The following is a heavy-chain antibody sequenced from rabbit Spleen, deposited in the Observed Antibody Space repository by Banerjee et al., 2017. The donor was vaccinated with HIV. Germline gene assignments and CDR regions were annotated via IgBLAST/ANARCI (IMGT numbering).Heavy chain of an antibody. D-gene: IGHD8-1*01. J-gene: IGHJ6*01. V-gene: IGHV1S45*01. CDR2: INAITGKA. CDR1: GFSFSNKAV. CDR3: ARDSGSSFSSYGMDL. Sequence: QEQLVESGGGLVNPEGSLKLSCTASGFSFSNKAVMCWVRQAPGKGLEWIACINAITGKAVYASWAKGRFTFSKTSSTTVTLQMTSLTAADTATYFCARDSGSSFSSYGMDLWGPGTLVTVS.